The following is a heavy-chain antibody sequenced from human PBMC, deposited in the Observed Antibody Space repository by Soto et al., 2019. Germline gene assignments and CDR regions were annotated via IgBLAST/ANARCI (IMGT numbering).Heavy chain of an antibody. CDR2: IYYSGST. D-gene: IGHD3-10*01. CDR1: GGSISSSSYY. CDR3: ASIYGSFDY. Sequence: SDTLSLTCTVSGGSISSSSYYWGWIRQPPGKGLEWIGSIYYSGSTYYNPSLKSRVTISVDTSKNQFSLKLSSVTAADTAVYYCASIYGSFDYCGQGTLVTVSS. J-gene: IGHJ4*02. V-gene: IGHV4-39*01.